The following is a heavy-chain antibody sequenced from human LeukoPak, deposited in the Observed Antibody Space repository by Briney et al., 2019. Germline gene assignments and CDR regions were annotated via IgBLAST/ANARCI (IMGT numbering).Heavy chain of an antibody. CDR3: ARAEDCSSTSCPRAFDI. CDR2: INTDGSNT. J-gene: IGHJ3*02. CDR1: GFTFSTYW. V-gene: IGHV3-74*01. Sequence: GGSPRLSCAASGFTFSTYWMHWVRQAPGKGLVWVSRINTDGSNTNYADSVKGRFTISRDNAENTLYLQMNSLRVEDTAVYYCARAEDCSSTSCPRAFDIWGQGTMVTVSS. D-gene: IGHD2-2*01.